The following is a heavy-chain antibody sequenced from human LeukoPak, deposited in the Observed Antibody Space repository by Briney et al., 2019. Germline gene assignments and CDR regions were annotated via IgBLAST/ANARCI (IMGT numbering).Heavy chain of an antibody. V-gene: IGHV4-34*01. CDR3: ARNVFTFDY. CDR2: INHSGST. J-gene: IGHJ4*02. D-gene: IGHD2-21*01. CDR1: GGSFSGYY. Sequence: PSETLSLTCAVYGGSFSGYYWSWIRQPPGKGLEWIGEINHSGSTNYNPSLKSRVTISVDTSKNQFSLKLSSVTAADTAVCYCARNVFTFDYWGQGTLVTVSS.